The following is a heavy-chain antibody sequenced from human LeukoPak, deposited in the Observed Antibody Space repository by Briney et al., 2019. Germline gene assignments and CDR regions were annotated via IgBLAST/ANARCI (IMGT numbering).Heavy chain of an antibody. CDR3: ARERTTGTTEDWFDP. J-gene: IGHJ5*02. D-gene: IGHD1-7*01. CDR2: INPNSGGT. Sequence: ASVKVSCKASGYTFTGYYMHWVRQAPGQGLEWMGWINPNSGGTNYAQKLQGRVTMTRDTSISTAYMELSRLRSDDTAVYYCARERTTGTTEDWFDPWGQGTQVIVSS. CDR1: GYTFTGYY. V-gene: IGHV1-2*02.